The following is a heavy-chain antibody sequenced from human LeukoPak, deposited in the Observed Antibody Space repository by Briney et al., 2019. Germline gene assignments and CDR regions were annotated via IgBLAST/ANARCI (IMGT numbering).Heavy chain of an antibody. Sequence: GGSLRLSCAASGFTFHFYSMTWVRQAPGKGLEWVSYISSRSSTIYYTDSVKGRFTVSRDNAKNSPNLQMNSLRDEDTAVYYCARGEGYWGQGTLVTVSS. J-gene: IGHJ4*02. CDR1: GFTFHFYS. CDR2: ISSRSSTI. CDR3: ARGEGY. V-gene: IGHV3-48*02.